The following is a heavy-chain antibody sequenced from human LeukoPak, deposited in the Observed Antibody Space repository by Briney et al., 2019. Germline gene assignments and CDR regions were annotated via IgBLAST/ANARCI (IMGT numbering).Heavy chain of an antibody. Sequence: ASEKVSCKASGYTFTSYYMHWVRQAPGQGLEWMGIINTSGGSTSYAQKFQGRVTMTRDTSTSTVYMELSSLRSEDTAVYYCARVGGSYAAFDIWGQGTMVTVSS. J-gene: IGHJ3*02. D-gene: IGHD1-26*01. V-gene: IGHV1-46*01. CDR2: INTSGGST. CDR3: ARVGGSYAAFDI. CDR1: GYTFTSYY.